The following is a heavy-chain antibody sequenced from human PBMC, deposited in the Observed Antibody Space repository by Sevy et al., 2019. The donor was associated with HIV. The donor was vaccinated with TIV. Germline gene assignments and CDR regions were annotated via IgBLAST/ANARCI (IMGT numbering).Heavy chain of an antibody. Sequence: GGSLRLSCAASGFTFSNRGMHWVRQAPGKGLEWVAFIRYDGSNEYYGDSVKGRFTISRDNSKNTLYLQMNSLRPEDTAVYYCAKDRKVLLVVYAIPFDVFDIWGQGTMVTVSS. J-gene: IGHJ3*02. CDR1: GFTFSNRG. V-gene: IGHV3-30*02. D-gene: IGHD2-8*02. CDR3: AKDRKVLLVVYAIPFDVFDI. CDR2: IRYDGSNE.